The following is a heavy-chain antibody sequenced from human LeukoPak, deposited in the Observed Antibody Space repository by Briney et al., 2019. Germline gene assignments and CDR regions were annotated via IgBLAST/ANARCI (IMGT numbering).Heavy chain of an antibody. CDR1: GFTFNDYG. CDR3: ARITAMGPYYFDY. CDR2: INWNGDNT. D-gene: IGHD5-18*01. J-gene: IGHJ4*02. V-gene: IGHV3-20*04. Sequence: GGSLRLSCAASGFTFNDYGMTWVRQAPGKGLEWVSDINWNGDNTGYADSVKGRFTISRDNAKNSLYLQMNSLRAEDTAVYYCARITAMGPYYFDYWGQGTLVTVSS.